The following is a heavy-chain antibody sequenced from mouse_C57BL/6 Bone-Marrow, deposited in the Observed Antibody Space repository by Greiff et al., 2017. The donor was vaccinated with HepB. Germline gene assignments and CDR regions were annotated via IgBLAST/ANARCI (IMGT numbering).Heavy chain of an antibody. Sequence: QVQLQQSGAELVRPGASVKLSCKASGFTFTDYYINWVKQRPGQGLGWIARIYPGSGNTYYNEKFKGKATLTAEKSSSTAYMQLSSLTSEDSAVYCGARQLRLRGFAYWGQGTLVTVSA. D-gene: IGHD3-2*02. V-gene: IGHV1-76*01. CDR2: IYPGSGNT. CDR3: ARQLRLRGFAY. CDR1: GFTFTDYY. J-gene: IGHJ3*01.